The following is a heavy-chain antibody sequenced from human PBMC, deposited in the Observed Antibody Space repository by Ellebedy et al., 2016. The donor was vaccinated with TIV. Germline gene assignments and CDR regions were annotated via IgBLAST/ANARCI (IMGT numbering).Heavy chain of an antibody. J-gene: IGHJ6*02. Sequence: SETLSLTXKVSGGSSSRNYWTWIRQPPGKGLEWIGCIDDSGRTNYNSSLKSRVTISVDTSKNQFSLKLTSLTAADTAVYYCARDRMYYYDSSGSYQYYGMDVWGQGTTDTVSS. D-gene: IGHD3-22*01. CDR1: GGSSSRNY. V-gene: IGHV4-59*01. CDR3: ARDRMYYYDSSGSYQYYGMDV. CDR2: IDDSGRT.